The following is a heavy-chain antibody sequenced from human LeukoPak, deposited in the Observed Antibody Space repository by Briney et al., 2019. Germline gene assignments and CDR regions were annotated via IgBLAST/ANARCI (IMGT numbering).Heavy chain of an antibody. J-gene: IGHJ4*02. V-gene: IGHV1-18*01. CDR1: GYTFTNYG. Sequence: GASVKVSCNASGYTFTNYGINWVRQAPGQGLEWMGWISTYNGHTNYAQKLQGRVTLTADKSTRTAYMELSSLRSEDTAVYYCARDNDSRDPPHFDYWGQGTLVTVSS. CDR3: ARDNDSRDPPHFDY. D-gene: IGHD3-16*01. CDR2: ISTYNGHT.